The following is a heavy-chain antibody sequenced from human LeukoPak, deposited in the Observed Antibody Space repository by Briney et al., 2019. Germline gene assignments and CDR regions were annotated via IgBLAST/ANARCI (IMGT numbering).Heavy chain of an antibody. Sequence: NPSETLSLTCTVSGGSISSYYWNWIRQPPGKGLEWIGYIYYSGSTNYNPSLKSRVTTSLDTSKNQFSLKLSSVTAADTAVYYCARGSSGWYSHLGYWGQGTLVTVSS. J-gene: IGHJ4*02. CDR1: GGSISSYY. CDR3: ARGSSGWYSHLGY. V-gene: IGHV4-59*01. D-gene: IGHD6-19*01. CDR2: IYYSGST.